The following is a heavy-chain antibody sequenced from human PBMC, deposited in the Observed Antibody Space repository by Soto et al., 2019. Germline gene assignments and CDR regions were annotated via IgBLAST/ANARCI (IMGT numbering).Heavy chain of an antibody. Sequence: QVQLVQSGAEEKKPGASVKVSCKASGYTLTGYAMLWVRQAPGQRLEWMGWINAGNGNTKYSQKFQGRVTITRDTSAGPAYMELSSLRSEDTAVYYCARAVAVPADFDYWGQGTLVTVSS. D-gene: IGHD6-19*01. CDR3: ARAVAVPADFDY. V-gene: IGHV1-3*05. CDR1: GYTLTGYA. J-gene: IGHJ4*02. CDR2: INAGNGNT.